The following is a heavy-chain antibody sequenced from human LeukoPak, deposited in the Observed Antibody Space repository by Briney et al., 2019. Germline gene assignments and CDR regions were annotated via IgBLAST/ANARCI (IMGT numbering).Heavy chain of an antibody. Sequence: PVGSLRLSCAASGFTFSNYWMTWGRQGPRKGLGWVSNIKVDGSEKYYGDSVRGRFTISRDNAKDSLYLQLNSLRAEDTAVYYCARGDGNGWYAYWGQGTLVTVS. V-gene: IGHV3-7*05. D-gene: IGHD6-19*01. CDR3: ARGDGNGWYAY. CDR1: GFTFSNYW. CDR2: IKVDGSEK. J-gene: IGHJ4*02.